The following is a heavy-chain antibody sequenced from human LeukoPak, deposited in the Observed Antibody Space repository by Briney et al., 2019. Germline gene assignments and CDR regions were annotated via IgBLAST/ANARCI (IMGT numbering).Heavy chain of an antibody. V-gene: IGHV1-46*02. CDR3: SRYSGYSTSFYVDC. D-gene: IGHD6-13*01. CDR2: INPTEGST. Sequence: GSAVKVSYMESVYSLNSYYILWVRPAPGQGLEGVGIINPTEGSTRHAQNLQETDTMTREPSPRTVYMEQGSLNCDDPALYYCSRYSGYSTSFYVDCWGQGILVTVSS. CDR1: VYSLNSYY. J-gene: IGHJ4*02.